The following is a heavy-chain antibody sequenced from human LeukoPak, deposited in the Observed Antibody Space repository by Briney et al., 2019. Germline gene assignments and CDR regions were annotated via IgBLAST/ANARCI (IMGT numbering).Heavy chain of an antibody. CDR1: GFIFSSYS. CDR3: AGGNGEHGLDY. J-gene: IGHJ4*02. Sequence: GGSLRLSCAASGFIFSSYSMNWARQAPGKGLEWVSSISSSSSYIYYADSVKGRFTISRDNAKNSLYLQMTSQRAEDTAVYYCAGGNGEHGLDYWGQGTLVTVSS. CDR2: ISSSSSYI. V-gene: IGHV3-21*01. D-gene: IGHD4-17*01.